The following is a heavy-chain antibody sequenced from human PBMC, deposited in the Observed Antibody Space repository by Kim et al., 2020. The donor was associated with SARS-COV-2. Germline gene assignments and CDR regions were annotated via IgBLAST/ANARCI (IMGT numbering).Heavy chain of an antibody. CDR1: GGSISSSNW. CDR2: IYHSGST. V-gene: IGHV4-4*02. D-gene: IGHD3-3*01. J-gene: IGHJ3*02. Sequence: SETLSLTCAVSGGSISSSNWWSWVRQPPGKGLEWIGEIYHSGSTNYNPSLKSRVTISVDKSKNQFSLKLSSVTAADTAVYYCARARVVLRSLEWSDAFDIWGQGTMVTVSA. CDR3: ARARVVLRSLEWSDAFDI.